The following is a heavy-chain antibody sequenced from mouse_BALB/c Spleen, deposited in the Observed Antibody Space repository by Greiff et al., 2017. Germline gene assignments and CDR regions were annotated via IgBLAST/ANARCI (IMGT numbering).Heavy chain of an antibody. J-gene: IGHJ2*01. D-gene: IGHD2-14*01. CDR3: ARQGRYDDFDY. CDR2: ISSGGGST. V-gene: IGHV5-12-1*01. Sequence: EVQGVESGGGLVKPGGSLKLSCAASGFAFSSYDMSWVRQTPEKRLEWVAYISSGGGSTYYPDTVKGRFTISRDNAKNTLYLQMSSLKSEDTAMYYCARQGRYDDFDYWGQGTTLTVSS. CDR1: GFAFSSYD.